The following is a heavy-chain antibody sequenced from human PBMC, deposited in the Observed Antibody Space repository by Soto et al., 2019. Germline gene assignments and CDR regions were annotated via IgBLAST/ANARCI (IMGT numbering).Heavy chain of an antibody. CDR1: GASISSGDNY. Sequence: SETLSLTCTVSGASISSGDNYWSWIRQPPGRGLEWIGYIYYRGSTDYNPSLKSRVTISVDTSKNQFSLKLSSVTAADTAVYYCARIFALRYYYAVDVWGQGTTVTVSS. V-gene: IGHV4-30-4*01. CDR3: ARIFALRYYYAVDV. J-gene: IGHJ6*02. D-gene: IGHD2-15*01. CDR2: IYYRGST.